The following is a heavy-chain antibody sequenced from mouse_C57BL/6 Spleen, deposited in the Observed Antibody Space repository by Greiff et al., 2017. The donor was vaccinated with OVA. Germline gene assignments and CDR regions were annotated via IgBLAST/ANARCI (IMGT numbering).Heavy chain of an antibody. D-gene: IGHD1-1*01. CDR3: ASYGSSYVNYAMDY. V-gene: IGHV1-64*01. J-gene: IGHJ4*01. CDR1: GYTFTSYW. CDR2: IHPNSGST. Sequence: QVQLQQPGAELVKPGASVKLSCKASGYTFTSYWMHWVKQRPGQGLEWIGMIHPNSGSTNYNEKVKSKATLTVDKSSSTAYMQLSSLTSEDSAVYYCASYGSSYVNYAMDYWGQGTSVTVSS.